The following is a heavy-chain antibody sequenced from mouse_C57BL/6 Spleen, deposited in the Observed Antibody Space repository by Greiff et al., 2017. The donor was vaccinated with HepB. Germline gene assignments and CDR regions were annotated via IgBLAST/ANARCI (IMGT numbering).Heavy chain of an antibody. Sequence: EVNVVESGGGLVKPGGSLKLSCAASGFTFSSYAMSWVRQTPEKRLEWVATISDGGSYTYYPDNVKGRFTISRDNAKNNLYLQMSHLKSEDTAMYYCAREDYYGSSYLDYWGQGTSVTVSS. CDR2: ISDGGSYT. CDR1: GFTFSSYA. V-gene: IGHV5-4*01. CDR3: AREDYYGSSYLDY. J-gene: IGHJ4*01. D-gene: IGHD1-1*01.